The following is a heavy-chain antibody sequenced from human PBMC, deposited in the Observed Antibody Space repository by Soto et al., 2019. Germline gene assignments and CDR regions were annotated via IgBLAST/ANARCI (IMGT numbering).Heavy chain of an antibody. V-gene: IGHV6-1*01. Sequence: SQTLSLTCAISGDSVSSNSAAWNWIRQSPSRGLEWLGRTYYRSKWYNDYAVSVKSRITINPDTSKNQFSLQLNSVTPEDTAVYYCARAPYYDFWSGYYPFDYWGQGTLVTVSS. CDR1: GDSVSSNSAA. CDR2: TYYRSKWYN. J-gene: IGHJ4*02. CDR3: ARAPYYDFWSGYYPFDY. D-gene: IGHD3-3*01.